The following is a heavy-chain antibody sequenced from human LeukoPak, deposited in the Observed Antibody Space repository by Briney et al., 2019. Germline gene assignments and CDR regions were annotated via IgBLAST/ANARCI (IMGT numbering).Heavy chain of an antibody. Sequence: ARSLRLSCAASGFTFDDYATHWDRPAPGEGRGWVSGISWNSGSIGYTDSVKGRLTISRDNARNSLYLQMNSERAEHTALYYCAKDRDYGDYGVFDYWGQGTLVTVSS. CDR2: ISWNSGSI. CDR1: GFTFDDYA. D-gene: IGHD4-17*01. V-gene: IGHV3-9*01. CDR3: AKDRDYGDYGVFDY. J-gene: IGHJ4*02.